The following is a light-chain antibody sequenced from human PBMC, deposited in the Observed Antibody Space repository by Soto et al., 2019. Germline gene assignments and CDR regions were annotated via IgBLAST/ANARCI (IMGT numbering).Light chain of an antibody. V-gene: IGLV1-40*01. Sequence: QSVLTQPPSVSGAPGQRVTISCTGSSSNIGAGYDVHWYQQLPGTAPKLLIYGNSNRPSGVPDRFSGSKSGTSASLAITGLQAEDEADYYCQSYDSSLRAWGGVFGGGTKLTVL. J-gene: IGLJ2*01. CDR1: SSNIGAGYD. CDR2: GNS. CDR3: QSYDSSLRAWGGV.